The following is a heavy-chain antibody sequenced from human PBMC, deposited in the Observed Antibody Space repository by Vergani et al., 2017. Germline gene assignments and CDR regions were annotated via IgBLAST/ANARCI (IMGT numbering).Heavy chain of an antibody. Sequence: EVQLVESGGGLVQPGRSLRLSCAASGFTFDDYAMHWVRQAPGKGLEWVSGISWNSGSIGYADSVKGRFTISRDNAKNSLYLQMNSLRAEDTALYYCAKDITERVDYYDSSGKDYWGQGTLVTVSS. D-gene: IGHD3-22*01. J-gene: IGHJ4*02. CDR2: ISWNSGSI. CDR3: AKDITERVDYYDSSGKDY. V-gene: IGHV3-9*01. CDR1: GFTFDDYA.